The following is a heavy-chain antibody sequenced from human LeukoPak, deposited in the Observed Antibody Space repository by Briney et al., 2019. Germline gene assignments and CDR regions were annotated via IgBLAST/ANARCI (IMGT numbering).Heavy chain of an antibody. D-gene: IGHD1-26*01. Sequence: SETLSLTCAVYGGSFSGYYWSWIRQPPGKGLEWIGEISHRGSTNYNPSLKSRVTISVDTSKNQFSLKLSSVTAADTAAYYCARGPRRVGAFDYWGQGTLVTVSS. J-gene: IGHJ4*02. CDR3: ARGPRRVGAFDY. V-gene: IGHV4-34*01. CDR2: ISHRGST. CDR1: GGSFSGYY.